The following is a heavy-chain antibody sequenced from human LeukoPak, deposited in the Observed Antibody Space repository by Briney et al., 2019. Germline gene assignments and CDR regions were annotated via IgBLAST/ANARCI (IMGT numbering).Heavy chain of an antibody. CDR2: INPNSGGT. Sequence: GASLKVSCTASGYTFTGYYMHWVRQAPGQGLEWMGWINPNSGGTNYAQKFQGRVTMTRDTSISTAYMELSRLRSDDTAVYYCARQYNWNPMIWFDPWGQGTLVTVSS. J-gene: IGHJ5*02. CDR1: GYTFTGYY. D-gene: IGHD1-20*01. CDR3: ARQYNWNPMIWFDP. V-gene: IGHV1-2*02.